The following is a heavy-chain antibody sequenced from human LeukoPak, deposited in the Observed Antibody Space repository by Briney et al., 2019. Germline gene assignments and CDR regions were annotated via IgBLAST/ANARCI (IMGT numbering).Heavy chain of an antibody. CDR1: GGSISSGDYY. V-gene: IGHV4-30-4*01. D-gene: IGHD3-10*01. CDR2: IYYSGST. Sequence: SETLSLTCTVSGGSISSGDYYWSWIRQPPGKGLEWIGYIYYSGSTYYNPTLKSRVTISVDTSKNQFSLKLSSVTAADTAVYYCARDFLWFGESDEYYGMDVWGKGTTVTVSS. CDR3: ARDFLWFGESDEYYGMDV. J-gene: IGHJ6*04.